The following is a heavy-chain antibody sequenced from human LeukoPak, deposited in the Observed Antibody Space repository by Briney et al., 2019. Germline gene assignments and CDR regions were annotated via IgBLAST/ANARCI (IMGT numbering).Heavy chain of an antibody. CDR2: IYSGGST. D-gene: IGHD1-26*01. CDR3: ASVQRATYSGSYEGYFDY. V-gene: IGHV3-53*01. J-gene: IGHJ4*02. Sequence: PGGSLRLSCAASGFTVSSNYMSWVRQAPGKGLEWVSVIYSGGSTYYADSVKGRFTISRDNSKNMLYLQMNSLRAEDTAVYYCASVQRATYSGSYEGYFDYWGQGTLVTVSS. CDR1: GFTVSSNY.